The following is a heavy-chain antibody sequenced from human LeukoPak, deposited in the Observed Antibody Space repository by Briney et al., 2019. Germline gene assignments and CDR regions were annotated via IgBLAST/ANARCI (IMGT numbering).Heavy chain of an antibody. Sequence: KPGGSLRLSCAASGFIFSDFYMTWIRQAPGKGLEWISYISSNNYTIYYADSVKGRFTISRDNAKNSLSLQMNSLRAEDTAVYYCARVGWYGVAGTPIDYWGQGTLVTVSS. CDR1: GFIFSDFY. CDR3: ARVGWYGVAGTPIDY. J-gene: IGHJ4*02. V-gene: IGHV3-11*01. CDR2: ISSNNYTI. D-gene: IGHD6-19*01.